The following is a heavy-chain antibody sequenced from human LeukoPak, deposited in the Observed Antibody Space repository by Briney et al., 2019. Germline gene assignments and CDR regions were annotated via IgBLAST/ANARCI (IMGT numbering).Heavy chain of an antibody. CDR1: GFTFSSYA. D-gene: IGHD5-18*01. CDR2: ISSNGGST. V-gene: IGHV3-64*01. Sequence: GGSLRFSCAASGFTFSSYAMHWVRQAPGKGLEYVSAISSNGGSTYYANSVKGRFTISGDNSKNTLYLQMGSLRAEDMAVYYCAREGQLWSLDYWGQGTLVTVSS. CDR3: AREGQLWSLDY. J-gene: IGHJ4*02.